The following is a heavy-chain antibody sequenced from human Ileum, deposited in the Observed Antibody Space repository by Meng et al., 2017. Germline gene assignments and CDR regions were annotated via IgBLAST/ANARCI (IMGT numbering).Heavy chain of an antibody. CDR2: ITANGGGP. V-gene: IGHV3-23*01. Sequence: EVQLLEVGGGLVQRGGSLSLSCSASGFTFSGNTMTWVRQAPGKGLEWVSSITANGGGPYDADSVKGRFTISRDNSKNTVYLQMNSLRVEDTAIYYCAFDFWGQGTLVTVSS. J-gene: IGHJ5*01. CDR3: AFDF. CDR1: GFTFSGNT.